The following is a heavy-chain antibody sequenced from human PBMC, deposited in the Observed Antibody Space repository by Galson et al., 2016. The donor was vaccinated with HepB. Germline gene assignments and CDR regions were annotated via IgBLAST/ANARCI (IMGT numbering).Heavy chain of an antibody. CDR2: MTPNSGNT. D-gene: IGHD7-27*01. V-gene: IGHV1-8*01. CDR3: ARNRAFTGAFDY. J-gene: IGHJ4*02. CDR1: RYTFTNYD. Sequence: SVKVSCKASRYTFTNYDFNWVRQATGQGLEWLGWMTPNSGNTGYAQKFQGRLTLTRDVSTGTAYMELSSLTSDDTAVYYCARNRAFTGAFDYWGQGTLVTVSS.